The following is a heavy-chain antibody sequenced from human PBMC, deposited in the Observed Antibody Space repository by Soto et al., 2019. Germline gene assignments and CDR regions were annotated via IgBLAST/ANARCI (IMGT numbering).Heavy chain of an antibody. CDR2: IMSIFGTP. J-gene: IGHJ6*02. CDR1: GDTFSNYA. Sequence: QVQLMQSGAEVKNPGSSVKVSCTASGDTFSNYAISWVRQAPGHGLEWMGGIMSIFGTPNYAQKFQGRVTITADESASIAYMQLSSLRSEETAMYYYATPMGPGISVAGDYQYYYGVDVWGQGTTVTVSS. V-gene: IGHV1-69*01. D-gene: IGHD6-19*01. CDR3: ATPMGPGISVAGDYQYYYGVDV.